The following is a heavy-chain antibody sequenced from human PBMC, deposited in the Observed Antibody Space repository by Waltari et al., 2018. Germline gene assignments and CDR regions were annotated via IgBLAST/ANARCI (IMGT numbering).Heavy chain of an antibody. D-gene: IGHD3-3*01. V-gene: IGHV4-59*01. CDR3: ARGTYYDFWSGYYDYYYYYMDV. J-gene: IGHJ6*03. Sequence: QVQLQESGPGLVKPSETLSLTCTVSGGSISSYYWSWIRQPPGKGLEWIGYIYYSGSTNDNPSLKSRVTISVDTSKNQVALKLSSVTAADTAVYYCARGTYYDFWSGYYDYYYYYMDVWGKGTTVTVSS. CDR2: IYYSGST. CDR1: GGSISSYY.